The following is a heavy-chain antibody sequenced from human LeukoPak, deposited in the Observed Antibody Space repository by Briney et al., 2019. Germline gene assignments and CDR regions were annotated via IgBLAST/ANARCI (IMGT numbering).Heavy chain of an antibody. CDR1: GASFSGYY. J-gene: IGHJ6*03. D-gene: IGHD4-23*01. CDR3: ARDPVATLLSSSYYYYMDV. Sequence: SETLSLTCAVYGASFSGYYWSWIRQPPGKGLEWIGEINQSGSTNYNPSLKSRVTTSVDTSKNQFSLKLSSVTAADTAVYYCARDPVATLLSSSYYYYMDVWGKGTTVTVSS. CDR2: INQSGST. V-gene: IGHV4-34*01.